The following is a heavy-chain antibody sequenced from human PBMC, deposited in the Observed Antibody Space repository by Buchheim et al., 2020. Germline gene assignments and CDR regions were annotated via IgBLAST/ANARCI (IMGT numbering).Heavy chain of an antibody. Sequence: QVQLVESGGGVVQPGRSLRLSCAASGFTFSSYAMHWVRQAPGKGLEWVAVIWYDGINKYYADSVKGRFTISRDNSKNTLYLQMNSLRAEDTAVYYCARDRLFMHGMDVWGQGTT. CDR1: GFTFSSYA. D-gene: IGHD2/OR15-2a*01. CDR2: IWYDGINK. V-gene: IGHV3-33*01. CDR3: ARDRLFMHGMDV. J-gene: IGHJ6*02.